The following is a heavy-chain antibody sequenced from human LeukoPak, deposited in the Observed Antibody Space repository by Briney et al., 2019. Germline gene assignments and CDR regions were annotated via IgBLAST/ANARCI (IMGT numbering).Heavy chain of an antibody. V-gene: IGHV4-61*01. J-gene: IGHJ4*02. Sequence: SETLSLTCTVSGGSVSSGKYYWSWIRQPPGKGLEWIGYIYNSGSTNYNPSLKSRVTISVDTSKNQFSLKLSSMTAADTAVYYCARDPSGYFNYWGQGTLATVSS. CDR1: GGSVSSGKYY. CDR2: IYNSGST. CDR3: ARDPSGYFNY. D-gene: IGHD3-22*01.